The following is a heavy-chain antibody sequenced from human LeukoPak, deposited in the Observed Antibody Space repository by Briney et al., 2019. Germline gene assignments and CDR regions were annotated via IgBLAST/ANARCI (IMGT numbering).Heavy chain of an antibody. CDR3: ARGSGSYSAVDY. V-gene: IGHV3-7*01. Sequence: GGSLRLSCAASGFTFSSYWMSWVRQAPGKGLEWVANIKQDGSEKYYVDSVKGRFTISRDNAKNSLYRQINSLRAEDTSVYHCARGSGSYSAVDYWGPGTLATVSS. D-gene: IGHD1-26*01. J-gene: IGHJ4*02. CDR1: GFTFSSYW. CDR2: IKQDGSEK.